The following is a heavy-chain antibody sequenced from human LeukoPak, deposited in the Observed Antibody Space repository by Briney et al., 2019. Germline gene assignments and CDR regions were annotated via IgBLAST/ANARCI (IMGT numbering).Heavy chain of an antibody. Sequence: KPSETLSLTCTVSGGSISSYYWSWFRQPPGKGLEWIGYISYGGATSYNPSLKRRVTISVDSPKNRFSLRLSSLTAADTALYYCARHGGTLDYFDYWGPGSLVTVSS. CDR2: ISYGGAT. J-gene: IGHJ4*02. CDR1: GGSISSYY. V-gene: IGHV4-59*08. CDR3: ARHGGTLDYFDY. D-gene: IGHD1-26*01.